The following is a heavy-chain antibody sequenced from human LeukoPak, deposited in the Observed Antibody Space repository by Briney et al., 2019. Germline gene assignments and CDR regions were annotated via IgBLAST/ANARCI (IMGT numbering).Heavy chain of an antibody. V-gene: IGHV1-58*02. CDR2: IVVGSGNT. CDR3: AADQNYDILTCYYEFDP. J-gene: IGHJ5*02. CDR1: GFTFTSSA. D-gene: IGHD3-9*01. Sequence: SVKVSCKASGFTFTSSAMQWVRQARGQRLEWIGWIVVGSGNTNYAQKFQERVTITRDMSTSTAYMELSSLRSEDTAVYYCAADQNYDILTCYYEFDPWGQGTLVTVSS.